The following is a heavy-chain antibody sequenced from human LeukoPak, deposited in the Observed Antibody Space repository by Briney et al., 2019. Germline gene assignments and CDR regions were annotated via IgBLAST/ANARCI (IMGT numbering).Heavy chain of an antibody. V-gene: IGHV3-30*18. CDR1: GFTFSSYG. D-gene: IGHD3-10*01. J-gene: IGHJ4*02. CDR2: ISYDGSNK. CDR3: AKDKRLLWFGEQFDY. Sequence: GGSLRLSCAVSGFTFSSYGMHWVRQAPGKGLEWVAVISYDGSNKYYADSVKGRFTISRDNSKNTLYLQMNSLRAEDTAVYYCAKDKRLLWFGEQFDYWGQGTLVTVSS.